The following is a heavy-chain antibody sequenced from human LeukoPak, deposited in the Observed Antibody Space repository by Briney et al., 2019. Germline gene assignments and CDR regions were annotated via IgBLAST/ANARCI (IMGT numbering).Heavy chain of an antibody. J-gene: IGHJ5*02. CDR1: GYTFTGYY. CDR3: ANSPSGLGLFDP. Sequence: ASVKVSCKASGYTFTGYYMHWVRQAPGQGLEWMGWINPNSGGTNYAQKFQGRVTMTRDTSISTAYMELRSLRSDDTAVYYCANSPSGLGLFDPWGQGTLVTVSS. V-gene: IGHV1-2*02. D-gene: IGHD5-12*01. CDR2: INPNSGGT.